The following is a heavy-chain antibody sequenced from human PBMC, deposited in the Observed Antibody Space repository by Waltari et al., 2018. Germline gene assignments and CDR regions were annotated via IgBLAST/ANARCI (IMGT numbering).Heavy chain of an antibody. CDR1: GGSISTYY. V-gene: IGHV4-4*07. J-gene: IGHJ4*02. CDR3: ARGWEPGRGYFDF. D-gene: IGHD1-26*01. CDR2: IYSSGST. Sequence: QVQLQESGPGLVKPSETLSLTCAVSGGSISTYYWSWLRQPAGKGLEWIGRIYSSGSTNVNSSLKSRVTMSVDTSKNQFSLKLTSVTAADTAVYFCARGWEPGRGYFDFWGQGILVTVSS.